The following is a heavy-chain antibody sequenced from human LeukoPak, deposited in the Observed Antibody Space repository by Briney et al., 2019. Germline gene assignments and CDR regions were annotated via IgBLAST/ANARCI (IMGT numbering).Heavy chain of an antibody. D-gene: IGHD3-10*01. CDR1: GYTFTSYA. Sequence: GASVKVSCKASGYTFTSYAMHWVRQAPGQRLEWMGWINAGNGNTKYSQEFQGRVTITRDTSASTAYMELSSLRSEDTAVYYCARNSPRFYGSGSRPLYNWFDPWGQGTLVTVSS. J-gene: IGHJ5*02. CDR3: ARNSPRFYGSGSRPLYNWFDP. V-gene: IGHV1-3*01. CDR2: INAGNGNT.